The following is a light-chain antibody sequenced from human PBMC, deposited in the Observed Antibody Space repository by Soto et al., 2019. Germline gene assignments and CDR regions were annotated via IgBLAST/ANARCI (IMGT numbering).Light chain of an antibody. CDR3: QQYGSSPPWT. V-gene: IGKV3-20*01. J-gene: IGKJ1*01. Sequence: EIVLTQSPGTLSLSPGERATLSCRASQSVSSRYLAWYQQKPGQAPRLLIYGASSRATGIPDWFSGSGSGTDFTLTIRRLEPGDFAVYYCQQYGSSPPWTFGQGTKVEIK. CDR1: QSVSSRY. CDR2: GAS.